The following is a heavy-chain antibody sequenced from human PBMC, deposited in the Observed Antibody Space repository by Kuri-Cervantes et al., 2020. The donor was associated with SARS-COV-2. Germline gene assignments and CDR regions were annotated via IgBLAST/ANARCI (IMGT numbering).Heavy chain of an antibody. V-gene: IGHV4-39*07. CDR3: ARDRYDQMDV. Sequence: GSLRLSCTVSGGSISSSSYYWGWIRQPPGKGLEWIGSIYYSGSTYYNPSLKSQVTISVDTSKNQFSLKLSSVTAADTAVYYCARDRYDQMDVWGKGTTVTVSS. CDR1: GGSISSSSYY. CDR2: IYYSGST. D-gene: IGHD3-3*01. J-gene: IGHJ6*04.